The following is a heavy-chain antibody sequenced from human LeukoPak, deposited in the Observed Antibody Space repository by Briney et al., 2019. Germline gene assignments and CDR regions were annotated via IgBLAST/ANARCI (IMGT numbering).Heavy chain of an antibody. Sequence: GGSLRLSCAASGFTFSNYAMSWVRQAPGKGLEWVSTVDAGGNNTVYANSVQGRFTISRDNPKNTLYLQMNSLRAEDTAVYFCAKAYSYGSGYYYSHYDYWGQGTLVTVSS. D-gene: IGHD3-10*01. CDR2: VDAGGNNT. CDR1: GFTFSNYA. CDR3: AKAYSYGSGYYYSHYDY. J-gene: IGHJ4*02. V-gene: IGHV3-23*01.